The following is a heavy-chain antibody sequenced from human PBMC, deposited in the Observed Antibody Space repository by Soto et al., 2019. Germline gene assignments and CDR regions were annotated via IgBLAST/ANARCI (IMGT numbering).Heavy chain of an antibody. Sequence: GESLKISCAASGFTFSSYWMSWVRQAPGKGLEWVANIKQDGSEKYYVDSVKGRFTISRDNAKNSLYLQMNSLRAEDTAVYYCAATGYFDWYAFDIWGQGTMVTVSS. D-gene: IGHD3-9*01. CDR3: AATGYFDWYAFDI. V-gene: IGHV3-7*01. CDR2: IKQDGSEK. J-gene: IGHJ3*02. CDR1: GFTFSSYW.